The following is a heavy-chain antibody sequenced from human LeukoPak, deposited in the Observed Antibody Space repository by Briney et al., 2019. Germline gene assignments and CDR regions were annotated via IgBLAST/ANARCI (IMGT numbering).Heavy chain of an antibody. CDR1: GGSISSYY. J-gene: IGHJ4*02. D-gene: IGHD3-16*02. CDR2: IYYSGST. V-gene: IGHV4-59*08. CDR3: ARGGTFGGVIVSPYFDY. Sequence: SETLSLTCTVSGGSISSYYWSWIRQPPGKGLEWIGYIYYSGSTNYNPSLKSRVTISVDTSKNQFSLKLSSVTAADTAVYYCARGGTFGGVIVSPYFDYWGQGTLVTVSS.